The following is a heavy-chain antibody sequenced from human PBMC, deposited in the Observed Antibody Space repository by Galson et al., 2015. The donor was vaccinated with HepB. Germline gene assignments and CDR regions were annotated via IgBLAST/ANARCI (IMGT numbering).Heavy chain of an antibody. J-gene: IGHJ6*02. CDR2: ISGSGGST. V-gene: IGHV3-23*01. D-gene: IGHD1-26*01. Sequence: SLRLSCAASGFTFSSYAMSWVRQAPGKGLEWVSAISGSGGSTFYADSVKGRFTISRDNSKNTLFLQMNSLRAEDTAVYYCATDKPYIVGPTKSSGMDVWGQGTTVTVSS. CDR1: GFTFSSYA. CDR3: ATDKPYIVGPTKSSGMDV.